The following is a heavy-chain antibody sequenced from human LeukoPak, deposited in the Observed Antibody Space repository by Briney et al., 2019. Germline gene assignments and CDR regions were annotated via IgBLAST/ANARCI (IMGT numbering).Heavy chain of an antibody. CDR1: GFTFSSYE. Sequence: PGGSLRLSCAASGFTFSSYEMNWVRQAPGKGLEWVSYISSSGSTIYYADSVKGRFTIPRDNAKNSLYLQMNSLRAEDTAVYYCAREGVRGTFYYGMDVWGQGTTVTASS. D-gene: IGHD3-10*01. CDR3: AREGVRGTFYYGMDV. V-gene: IGHV3-48*03. J-gene: IGHJ6*02. CDR2: ISSSGSTI.